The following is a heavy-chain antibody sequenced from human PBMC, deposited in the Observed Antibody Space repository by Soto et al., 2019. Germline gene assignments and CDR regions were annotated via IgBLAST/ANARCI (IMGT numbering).Heavy chain of an antibody. CDR1: GFTFSSYS. J-gene: IGHJ4*02. CDR2: ISSSSSST. Sequence: PGGSLRLSCAASGFTFSSYSMNWVRQAPGKGLEWVSAISSSSSSTYYADSVKGRFTISRDNSKNTLYLQMNSLRAEDTAVYYCAKGWEKDYIWISYYFDYWGQGTLVTVSS. D-gene: IGHD3-16*01. CDR3: AKGWEKDYIWISYYFDY. V-gene: IGHV3-21*04.